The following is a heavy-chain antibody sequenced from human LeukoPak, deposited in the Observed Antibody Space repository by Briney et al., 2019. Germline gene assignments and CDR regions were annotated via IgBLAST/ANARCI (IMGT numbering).Heavy chain of an antibody. CDR2: IYYSGST. D-gene: IGHD1-26*01. CDR3: ARGLLVGNTGYYFDY. J-gene: IGHJ4*02. V-gene: IGHV4-59*01. Sequence: SETLSLTCTVSGGSISGFYWTWIRQSPGKGLEWIGYIYYSGSTNYHPSLKSRVTLSVDTSKNQFSLKLTSVTAADTAVYYCARGLLVGNTGYYFDYWGQGTLVTVSS. CDR1: GGSISGFY.